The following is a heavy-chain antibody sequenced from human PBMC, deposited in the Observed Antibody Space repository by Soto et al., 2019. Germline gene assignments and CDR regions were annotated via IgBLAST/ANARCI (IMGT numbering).Heavy chain of an antibody. D-gene: IGHD5-12*01. J-gene: IGHJ4*02. CDR3: ARKEGGYDGYFDY. Sequence: QVQLVQSGAEVTKPGSSVKVSCKASGGTFSSYTISWVRQAPGQGLEWMGRIIPILGIANYAQKFQGRVTITADKSTSTAYMELSSLRSEDTAVYYCARKEGGYDGYFDYWGQGTLVTVSS. CDR1: GGTFSSYT. CDR2: IIPILGIA. V-gene: IGHV1-69*02.